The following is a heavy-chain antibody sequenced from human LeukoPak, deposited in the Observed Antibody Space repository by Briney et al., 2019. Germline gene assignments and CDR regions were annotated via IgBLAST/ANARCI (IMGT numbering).Heavy chain of an antibody. CDR2: ISYDGSNK. CDR3: AKSQVLAVAGIGWFDP. D-gene: IGHD6-19*01. V-gene: IGHV3-30-3*02. CDR1: GFTFSSYA. J-gene: IGHJ5*02. Sequence: GGSLRLSCAASGFTFSSYAMRWVRQAPGKGLEWVAVISYDGSNKYYADSVKGRFTISRDNSKNTLYLQMNSLRAEDTAVYYCAKSQVLAVAGIGWFDPWGQGTLVTVSS.